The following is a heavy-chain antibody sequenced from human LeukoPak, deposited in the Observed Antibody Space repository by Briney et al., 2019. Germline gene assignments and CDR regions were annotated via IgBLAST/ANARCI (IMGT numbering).Heavy chain of an antibody. CDR1: GGSNSSSRYY. D-gene: IGHD4-17*01. V-gene: IGHV4-39*01. CDR3: ARLNDYGDYVAH. J-gene: IGHJ4*02. CDR2: FYYSGGT. Sequence: SETLSLTCTVSGGSNSSSRYYWGWIRQPPGKGLEWIGNFYYSGGTYYNPSLKSRVTISEDTSKHQSSLKRSSVTGADTAGYYCARLNDYGDYVAHGGQGTLVTVSS.